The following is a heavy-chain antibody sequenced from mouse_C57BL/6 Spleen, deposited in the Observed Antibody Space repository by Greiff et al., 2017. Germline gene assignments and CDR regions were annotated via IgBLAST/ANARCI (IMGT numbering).Heavy chain of an antibody. D-gene: IGHD4-1*01. Sequence: QVQLQQSGPELVKPGASVKISCKASGYAFSSSWMNWVKQRPGKGLEWIGRIYPGDGDTNYNGKFKGKATLTADKSSSTAYMQLSSLTSEDSAVYFCARPWDEGMDYWGQGTSVTVSS. J-gene: IGHJ4*01. CDR3: ARPWDEGMDY. CDR2: IYPGDGDT. CDR1: GYAFSSSW. V-gene: IGHV1-82*01.